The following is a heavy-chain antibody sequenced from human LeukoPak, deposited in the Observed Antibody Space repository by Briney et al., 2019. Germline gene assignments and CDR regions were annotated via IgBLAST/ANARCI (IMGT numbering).Heavy chain of an antibody. CDR1: AGTFSSYA. V-gene: IGHV1-69*13. Sequence: SVKVSCKASAGTFSSYAISWVRQAPGQGLEWMGGIIPIFGTANYAQKFQGRVTITADESTSTAYMELSSLRSEDTAVYYCARPRYCSSTSCYRYFDYWGQGTLVTVSS. D-gene: IGHD2-2*01. J-gene: IGHJ4*02. CDR2: IIPIFGTA. CDR3: ARPRYCSSTSCYRYFDY.